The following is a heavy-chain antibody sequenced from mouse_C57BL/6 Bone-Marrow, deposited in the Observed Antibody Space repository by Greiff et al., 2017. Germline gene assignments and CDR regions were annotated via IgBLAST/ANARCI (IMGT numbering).Heavy chain of an antibody. Sequence: VQLQQPGAELVMPGASVKLSCKASGYTFTSYWMHWVKQRPGQGLEWIGEIDPSDSYTNYNKKFKGKSTLTVDKSSSTAYMQLSSLTSEDSAVYYCAAYYGSSFAWFAYWGQGTLVTVSA. J-gene: IGHJ3*01. CDR2: IDPSDSYT. CDR3: AAYYGSSFAWFAY. CDR1: GYTFTSYW. V-gene: IGHV1-69*01. D-gene: IGHD1-1*01.